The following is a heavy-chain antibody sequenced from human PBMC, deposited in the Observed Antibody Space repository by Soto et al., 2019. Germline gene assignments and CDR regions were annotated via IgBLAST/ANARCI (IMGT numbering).Heavy chain of an antibody. V-gene: IGHV3-53*01. J-gene: IGHJ4*02. CDR2: IYPAGTT. CDR3: ARAPYGGTSSGVFDY. D-gene: IGHD1-26*01. Sequence: EVRLVESGGGLIQPGGSLRLSCAASGFTVSGNFMTWVRQAPGKGLEWVSVIYPAGTTHYADSVKGRFTISRDNSENTVYFQMNSLRAEDPAVYYWARAPYGGTSSGVFDYGAGEPWSPSPQ. CDR1: GFTVSGNF.